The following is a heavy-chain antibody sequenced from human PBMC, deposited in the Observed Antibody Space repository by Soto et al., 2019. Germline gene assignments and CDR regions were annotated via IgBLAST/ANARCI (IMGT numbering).Heavy chain of an antibody. CDR3: ARDDGDYGGEQYYFDY. J-gene: IGHJ4*02. V-gene: IGHV4-30-4*01. D-gene: IGHD4-17*01. Sequence: SETLSLTCTVSGGSISSGDYYWSWIRQPPGKGLEWIGYIYYSGSTYYNPSLKSRVTISVDTSKNQFSLKLSSVTAADTAVYYCARDDGDYGGEQYYFDYRGQGTLVTVSS. CDR1: GGSISSGDYY. CDR2: IYYSGST.